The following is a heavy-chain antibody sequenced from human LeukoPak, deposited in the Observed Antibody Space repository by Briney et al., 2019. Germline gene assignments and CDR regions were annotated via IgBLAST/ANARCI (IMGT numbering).Heavy chain of an antibody. D-gene: IGHD2-15*01. CDR2: ISAYNGNT. CDR1: GYRFTSYG. Sequence: ASVKVSCKASGYRFTSYGITWVRQAPGQGLEWMGWISAYNGNTNYAQKLQGRVTLTTDTSTSTVYMELRSLRSDDTAVYYCAREGYCSGGTCYSTMNWFEPWGQGTLVTVSS. J-gene: IGHJ5*02. V-gene: IGHV1-18*01. CDR3: AREGYCSGGTCYSTMNWFEP.